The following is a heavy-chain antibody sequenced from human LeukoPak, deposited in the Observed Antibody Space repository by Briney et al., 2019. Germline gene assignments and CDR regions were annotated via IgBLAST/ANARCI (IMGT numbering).Heavy chain of an antibody. V-gene: IGHV3-30*02. CDR3: AKPHPVAGLGY. J-gene: IGHJ4*02. CDR1: GFTFSSYG. CDR2: IRYDGSNK. Sequence: PGGSLRLSCAASGFTFSSYGMHWVRQAPGKGLEWVAFIRYDGSNKYYADSVKGRFTISRDNSKNTLYLQMNSLIAEVTAVYYCAKPHPVAGLGYWGQGTLVTVSS. D-gene: IGHD6-19*01.